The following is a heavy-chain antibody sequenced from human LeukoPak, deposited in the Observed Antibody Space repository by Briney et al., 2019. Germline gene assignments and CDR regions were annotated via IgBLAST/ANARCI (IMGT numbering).Heavy chain of an antibody. V-gene: IGHV3-21*01. CDR1: GFTFSSYS. CDR2: ISSSSYI. CDR3: ARAPVRFLEWLLHYYGMDV. D-gene: IGHD3-3*01. J-gene: IGHJ6*02. Sequence: GGSLRLSCAASGFTFSSYSMNWVRQAPGKGLEWVSSISSSSYIYYADSVKGRFTISRDNAKNSLYLQMNSLRAEDTAVYYCARAPVRFLEWLLHYYGMDVWGQGTTVTVSS.